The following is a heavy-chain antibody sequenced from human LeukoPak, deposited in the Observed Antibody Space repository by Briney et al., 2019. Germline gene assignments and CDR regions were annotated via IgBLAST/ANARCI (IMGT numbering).Heavy chain of an antibody. CDR2: ISGGGDGT. J-gene: IGHJ4*02. V-gene: IGHV3-23*01. Sequence: GGSLRLSCVASGFTFSGNAMSWVRQTPGKGLEWVSAISGGGDGTYYADSVKGRFTISRDNSKNTLYLQMNSLRAEDTAIYYCTKLRGASWDLLAFDHWGQGALVTVSS. D-gene: IGHD1-26*01. CDR1: GFTFSGNA. CDR3: TKLRGASWDLLAFDH.